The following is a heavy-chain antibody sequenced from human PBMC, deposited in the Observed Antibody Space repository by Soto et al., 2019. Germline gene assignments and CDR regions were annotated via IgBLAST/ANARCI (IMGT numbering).Heavy chain of an antibody. D-gene: IGHD2-15*01. CDR3: AKVPGIYCTGGTCYSSDSEDY. Sequence: PGGSLRLSCAASGFTFSSYGMHWVRQAPGKGLEWVAIISYDGINDAYADSVKGRFTISRDNSKSTLYLQMNSLRTEDTAMYYCAKVPGIYCTGGTCYSSDSEDYWGQGTVVTVSS. J-gene: IGHJ4*02. CDR1: GFTFSSYG. CDR2: ISYDGIND. V-gene: IGHV3-30*18.